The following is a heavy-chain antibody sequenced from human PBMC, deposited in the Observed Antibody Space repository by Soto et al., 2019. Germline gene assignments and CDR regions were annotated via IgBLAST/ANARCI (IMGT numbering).Heavy chain of an antibody. CDR3: AKSGHYYDSSGYYHRASPLDY. CDR2: ISGSGGST. CDR1: GFPFSSYV. Sequence: GGSLRLSCAASGFPFSSYVMSWVRQAPGKGLEWVSAISGSGGSTYYADSVKGRFTISRDNSKNTLYLQMNSLRAEDTAVYYCAKSGHYYDSSGYYHRASPLDYWGQGTLVTVSS. V-gene: IGHV3-23*01. J-gene: IGHJ4*02. D-gene: IGHD3-22*01.